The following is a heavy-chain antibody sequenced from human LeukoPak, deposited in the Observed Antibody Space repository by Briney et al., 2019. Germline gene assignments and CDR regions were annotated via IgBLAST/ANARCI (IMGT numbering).Heavy chain of an antibody. Sequence: SETLSLTCTVSGYSISSTYYWGWIRQPPGKGLEWVGSVFHSGNTYYNPSLKSRLTISADTSKNQFSLTLTSVTAADTAVYYCVRILNYYHSSGLDYWGQGTLVTVSS. CDR1: GYSISSTYY. V-gene: IGHV4-38-2*02. CDR3: VRILNYYHSSGLDY. D-gene: IGHD3-22*01. CDR2: VFHSGNT. J-gene: IGHJ4*02.